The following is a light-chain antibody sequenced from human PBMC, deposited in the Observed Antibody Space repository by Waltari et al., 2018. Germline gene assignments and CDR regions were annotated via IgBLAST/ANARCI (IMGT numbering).Light chain of an antibody. Sequence: EIVLTQSPGTLSLSPGERATVSCRASQSVSSKYFAWYQQKVGQAPRLVIYGASSRATGIPDRFSGSGSGTDFTLTINRLEPEDFAVYYCQQYGSSQGYTFGQGTKLEI. CDR2: GAS. CDR3: QQYGSSQGYT. CDR1: QSVSSKY. V-gene: IGKV3-20*01. J-gene: IGKJ2*01.